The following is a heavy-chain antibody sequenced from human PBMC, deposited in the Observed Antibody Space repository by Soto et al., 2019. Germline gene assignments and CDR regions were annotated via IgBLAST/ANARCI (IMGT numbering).Heavy chain of an antibody. V-gene: IGHV1-69*02. Sequence: SVKVSCKASGGTFSSYTISWVRQAPGQGLEWMGRIIPILGIANYAQKFQGRVTITADKSTSTAYMELSSLRSEDTAVYYCARQATGTAEDYYYGMDVWGQGTTVTVSS. CDR2: IIPILGIA. D-gene: IGHD1-1*01. J-gene: IGHJ6*02. CDR3: ARQATGTAEDYYYGMDV. CDR1: GGTFSSYT.